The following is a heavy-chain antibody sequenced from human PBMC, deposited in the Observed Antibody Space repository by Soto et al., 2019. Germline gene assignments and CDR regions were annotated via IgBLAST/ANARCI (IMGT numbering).Heavy chain of an antibody. V-gene: IGHV3-30-3*01. Sequence: GGSLRLSCAASGFTFSSYAMHWVRQAPGKGLEWVAVISYDGSNKYYADSVKGRFTISRDNSKNTLYLQMNSLRAEDTAVYYCARDLFVPLPQCIVVVIPYYSGMDVWGQGTTVTVYS. CDR2: ISYDGSNK. CDR3: ARDLFVPLPQCIVVVIPYYSGMDV. CDR1: GFTFSSYA. D-gene: IGHD3-22*01. J-gene: IGHJ6*02.